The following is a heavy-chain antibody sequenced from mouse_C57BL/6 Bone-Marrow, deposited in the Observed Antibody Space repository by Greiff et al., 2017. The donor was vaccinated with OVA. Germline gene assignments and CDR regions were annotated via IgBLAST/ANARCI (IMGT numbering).Heavy chain of an antibody. J-gene: IGHJ2*01. D-gene: IGHD2-2*01. CDR3: ATLVFDY. V-gene: IGHV1-50*01. CDR1: GYTFTSYW. CDR2: IDPSDSYT. Sequence: VQLQQSGAELVKPGASVKLSCKASGYTFTSYWMQWVQQRPGQGLEWIGEIDPSDSYTNYNQKFKGKATLTVDTSSRTAYIQLSSLTSEDSAVYYCATLVFDYWCQGTTLTVSS.